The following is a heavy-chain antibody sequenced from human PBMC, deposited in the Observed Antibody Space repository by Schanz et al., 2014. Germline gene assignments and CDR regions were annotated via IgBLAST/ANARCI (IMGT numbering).Heavy chain of an antibody. Sequence: EAQLAESGGGLVRPGGSLRLSCTTSGLIFSTYTLNWVRQAPGKGLEWISYISFSGNTIYYADSVKGRFTISRDNAKNSIFLQMIRLRAGGTDVYYCAKDGRLPYYGTGSDFDYWGQGTLVAVSS. CDR2: ISFSGNTI. J-gene: IGHJ4*02. CDR1: GLIFSTYT. V-gene: IGHV3-48*01. CDR3: AKDGRLPYYGTGSDFDY. D-gene: IGHD3-22*01.